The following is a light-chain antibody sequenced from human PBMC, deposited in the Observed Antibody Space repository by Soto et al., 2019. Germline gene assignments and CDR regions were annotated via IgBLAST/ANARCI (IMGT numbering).Light chain of an antibody. CDR2: EVS. CDR3: SSYAGSSTLYD. J-gene: IGLJ1*01. V-gene: IGLV2-8*01. CDR1: SNDVGDYNY. Sequence: QSVLTQPPSASGSPGQSVTISCTGTSNDVGDYNYVSWYQQHPGKAPKLMIYEVSKRPSGVPGRFSGSKSGNTASLTVSGLQAEDEADYYCSSYAGSSTLYDFGTGTKVTVL.